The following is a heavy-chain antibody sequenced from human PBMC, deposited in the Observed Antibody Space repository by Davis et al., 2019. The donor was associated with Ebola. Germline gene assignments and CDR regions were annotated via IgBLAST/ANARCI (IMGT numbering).Heavy chain of an antibody. CDR3: VRDVSGLFDY. J-gene: IGHJ4*02. CDR2: IFGTA. V-gene: IGHV1-69*05. Sequence: IFGTANYAQKFQGRVTFTTDESTSTAYMELRSLRSEDTAVYYCVRDVSGLFDYWGQGTLVTVSS. D-gene: IGHD3-3*01.